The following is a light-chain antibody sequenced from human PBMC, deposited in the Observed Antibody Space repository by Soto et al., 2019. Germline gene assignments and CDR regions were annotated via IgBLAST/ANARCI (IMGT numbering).Light chain of an antibody. Sequence: DIVLTQSPAPLSLSPGERATLSCRASQSVRSSLAWYQQTPGQAPRLLIYDASTRATGIPARFSGSGSGTDFTLTISSLEPEDFAVYYCQQRSNWPITFGQGTRLEIK. J-gene: IGKJ5*01. CDR3: QQRSNWPIT. CDR1: QSVRSS. V-gene: IGKV3-11*01. CDR2: DAS.